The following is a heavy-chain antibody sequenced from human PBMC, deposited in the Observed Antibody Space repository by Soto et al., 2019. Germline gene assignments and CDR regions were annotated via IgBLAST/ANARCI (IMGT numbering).Heavy chain of an antibody. J-gene: IGHJ4*02. Sequence: PSETLYLTCTVSGGSISSGSYYWSWIRQHPGKGLEWIGYIYSTESTNYNPSLKSRLSISVDMSASQFSLKLSSVTVADTAVYYCARSDSSGKTRYYFDHWGQGTLVTSPQ. V-gene: IGHV4-31*03. CDR3: ARSDSSGKTRYYFDH. CDR1: GGSISSGSYY. D-gene: IGHD3-22*01. CDR2: IYSTEST.